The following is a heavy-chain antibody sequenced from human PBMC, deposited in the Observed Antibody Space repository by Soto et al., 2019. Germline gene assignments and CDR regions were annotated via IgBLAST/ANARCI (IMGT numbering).Heavy chain of an antibody. CDR1: GFTFSSYA. CDR2: ISGSGGNT. Sequence: EVQLLESGGDLVQPGGSLRLSCAASGFTFSSYAMNWVRQAPGKGLEWVSAISGSGGNTFYADSVKGRFTISRDNSKNTLFLQMHSLRAEYPAIYYSAMLNSGSYSYHGMDVWGQGTTVTVSS. J-gene: IGHJ6*02. D-gene: IGHD1-26*01. CDR3: AMLNSGSYSYHGMDV. V-gene: IGHV3-23*01.